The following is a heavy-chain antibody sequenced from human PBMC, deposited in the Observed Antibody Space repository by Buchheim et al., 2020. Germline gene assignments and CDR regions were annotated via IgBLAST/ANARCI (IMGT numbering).Heavy chain of an antibody. Sequence: QVQLVESGGGVVQPGRSLRLSCAASGFTFSSYGMHWVRQAPGKGLEWVAVISYDGSNKYYADSVKGRFTISRDNSKNTLYLQMNSLRAEDTAVYYCAREGLISLLLWFGESPFDYWGQGTL. D-gene: IGHD3-10*01. CDR1: GFTFSSYG. CDR3: AREGLISLLLWFGESPFDY. J-gene: IGHJ4*02. V-gene: IGHV3-30*03. CDR2: ISYDGSNK.